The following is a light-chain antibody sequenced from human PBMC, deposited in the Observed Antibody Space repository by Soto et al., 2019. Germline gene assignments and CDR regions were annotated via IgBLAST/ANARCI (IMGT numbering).Light chain of an antibody. CDR1: QNVRTKY. CDR3: QDYGSSAWT. V-gene: IGKV3-20*01. J-gene: IGKJ1*01. CDR2: GAS. Sequence: EILLTQYPGTLSLSPGDRVTLSCGASQNVRTKYLAWYQQKHGQAPRLLIYGASTRASGIPDRFSGSGYGTDFTITISRLEHEDFEVYYCQDYGSSAWTFGQGTQVDIK.